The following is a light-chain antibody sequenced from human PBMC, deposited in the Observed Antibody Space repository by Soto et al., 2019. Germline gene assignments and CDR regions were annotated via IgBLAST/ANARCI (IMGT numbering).Light chain of an antibody. CDR1: SSDVGGYNS. CDR3: CSYAGSDILV. V-gene: IGLV2-11*01. J-gene: IGLJ2*01. CDR2: DGS. Sequence: QSVLTQPRSVSGSPGQSVTISCTGTSSDVGGYNSVSWYQQHPGEVPKLMIYDGSKRPSGVPDRFSGSKSGNTASLTISGLQAEDEADYYCCSYAGSDILVFGGGTKLTVL.